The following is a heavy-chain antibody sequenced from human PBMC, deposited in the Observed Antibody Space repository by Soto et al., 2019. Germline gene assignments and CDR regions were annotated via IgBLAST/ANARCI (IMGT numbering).Heavy chain of an antibody. CDR1: GFTFSSYG. V-gene: IGHV3-30*18. Sequence: QVQLVESGGGVVQPGRSLRLSCAASGFTFSSYGMHWVRQAPGKGLEWVAVISYDGSNKYYADSVKGRFTISRDNSKNTLYLQMNSLRAEDTAVYYCAKDQSGDYDYWGQGTLVTVSS. D-gene: IGHD4-17*01. CDR3: AKDQSGDYDY. J-gene: IGHJ4*02. CDR2: ISYDGSNK.